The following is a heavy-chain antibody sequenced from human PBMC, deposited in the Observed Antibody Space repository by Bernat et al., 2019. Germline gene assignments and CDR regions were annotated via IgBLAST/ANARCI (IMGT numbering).Heavy chain of an antibody. CDR3: ARDRGDDLEDFHH. J-gene: IGHJ1*01. CDR2: INAGNGDT. Sequence: QVQLVQSGAEVKKPGASVKVSCKASGYIFTNHGIHWVRQAPGQGLEWMGWINAGNGDTKSSQKFQGRVTITRDTSASTAYMELSSLRSEDTAVYYCARDRGDDLEDFHHWGQGALVTVSS. D-gene: IGHD3-10*01. CDR1: GYIFTNHG. V-gene: IGHV1-3*01.